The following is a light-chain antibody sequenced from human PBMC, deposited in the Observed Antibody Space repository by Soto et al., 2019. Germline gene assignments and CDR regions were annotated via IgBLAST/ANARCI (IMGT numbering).Light chain of an antibody. CDR2: WAS. V-gene: IGKV4-1*01. CDR3: QQYYSRRYT. Sequence: DFVMTQSPDSLAVSLGERATINCKSSQSVLYSSNNKNYLAWYQQKPGQPPQLLIYWASTRESGVPDRFSGSGSGTDFTLTISSLQAEDVAVYYCQQYYSRRYTFGQGTKLEI. J-gene: IGKJ2*01. CDR1: QSVLYSSNNKNY.